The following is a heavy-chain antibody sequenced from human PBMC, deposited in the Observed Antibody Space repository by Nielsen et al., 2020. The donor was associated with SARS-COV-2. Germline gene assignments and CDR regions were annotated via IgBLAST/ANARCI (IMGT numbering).Heavy chain of an antibody. CDR2: ISYDGSNK. Sequence: GGSLRLSCAASGFTFSSYAMHWVRQAPGKGLEWVAVISYDGSNKYYADSVKGRFTISRDNSKNTLYLQMNSLRAEDTAVYYCAKVEAAAGTGYWGQGTLVTVSS. J-gene: IGHJ4*02. V-gene: IGHV3-30-3*01. D-gene: IGHD6-13*01. CDR3: AKVEAAAGTGY. CDR1: GFTFSSYA.